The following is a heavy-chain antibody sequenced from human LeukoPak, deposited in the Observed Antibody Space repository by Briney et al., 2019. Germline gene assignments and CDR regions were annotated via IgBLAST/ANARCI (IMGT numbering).Heavy chain of an antibody. CDR1: GGSISSYC. V-gene: IGHV4-59*08. Sequence: SETLSLTCTVSGGSISSYCWSWIRQPPGKGLEWIGYIYYSGSTNYNPSLKSRVTISVDTSKNQFSLKLSSVTAADTAVYYCARGDSSSPSFDYWGQGTLVTVSS. D-gene: IGHD6-6*01. CDR2: IYYSGST. J-gene: IGHJ4*02. CDR3: ARGDSSSPSFDY.